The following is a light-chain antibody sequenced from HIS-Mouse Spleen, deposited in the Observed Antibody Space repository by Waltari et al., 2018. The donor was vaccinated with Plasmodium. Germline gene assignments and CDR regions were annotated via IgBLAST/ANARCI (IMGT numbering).Light chain of an antibody. J-gene: IGLJ3*02. CDR3: YSTDSSGNHRV. V-gene: IGLV3-10*01. CDR1: ALPKKY. Sequence: SYELTQPPSVSVSPGQTARITCSGDALPKKYAYWYQQKSGQAPVLVSYEDSKRPSGMPEGFSGSSSGTMATWTISGAQVEDEADYYCYSTDSSGNHRVFGGGTKLTVL. CDR2: EDS.